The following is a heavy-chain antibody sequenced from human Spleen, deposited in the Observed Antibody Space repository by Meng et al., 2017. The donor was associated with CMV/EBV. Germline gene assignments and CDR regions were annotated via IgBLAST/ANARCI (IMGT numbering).Heavy chain of an antibody. Sequence: GSLRLSCTVSGDSVSSHYWNWIRQPPGKGLEWIGYIHYSGNTNYNPSLKSQVTISVDTSKKQFSLKLSSVTAADTAVYYCARGHGRDFDYWGQGTLVTVSS. CDR1: GDSVSSHY. CDR3: ARGHGRDFDY. CDR2: IHYSGNT. D-gene: IGHD5-24*01. V-gene: IGHV4-59*02. J-gene: IGHJ4*02.